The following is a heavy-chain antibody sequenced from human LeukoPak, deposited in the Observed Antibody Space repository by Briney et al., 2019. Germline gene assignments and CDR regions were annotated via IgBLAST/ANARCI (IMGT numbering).Heavy chain of an antibody. D-gene: IGHD3-10*01. J-gene: IGHJ4*02. CDR1: GFTFYDYA. V-gene: IGHV3-9*03. Sequence: GGSLRLSCAASGFTFYDYAMHWVRQAPGRGLEWVSGISWNSGSIGYADSVKGRFTISRDNAKNSLYLQMNSLRAEDMALYYCAKDSGDTNYFDYWGQGTLVTVSS. CDR2: ISWNSGSI. CDR3: AKDSGDTNYFDY.